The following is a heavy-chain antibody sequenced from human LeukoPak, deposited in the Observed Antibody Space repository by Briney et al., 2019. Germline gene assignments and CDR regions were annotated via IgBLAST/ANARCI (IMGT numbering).Heavy chain of an antibody. Sequence: SETLSLTCTVSGGSISSSSYYWGWIRQPPGKGLEWIGSIYYSGSTYYNPSLKSRVTISVDTSKNQFSLKLSSVTAADTAVYYCARRPTVTGAFDIWGQGTMVTVSS. CDR2: IYYSGST. J-gene: IGHJ3*02. V-gene: IGHV4-39*01. D-gene: IGHD4-17*01. CDR3: ARRPTVTGAFDI. CDR1: GGSISSSSYY.